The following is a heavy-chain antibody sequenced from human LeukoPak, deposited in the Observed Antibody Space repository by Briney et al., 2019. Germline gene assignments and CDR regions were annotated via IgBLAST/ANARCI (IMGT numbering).Heavy chain of an antibody. D-gene: IGHD3-10*01. CDR1: GYTFGSYD. Sequence: ASVKVSCKDSGYTFGSYDINWVRQATGQGLEWMGWMNPNSGNTGYAQKFKGRVTMTRDTSISTAYMELRSLRSEDTAVYYCAKGGTMVRGVNPLGDYGMDVWGQGTTVTVSS. V-gene: IGHV1-8*01. J-gene: IGHJ6*02. CDR2: MNPNSGNT. CDR3: AKGGTMVRGVNPLGDYGMDV.